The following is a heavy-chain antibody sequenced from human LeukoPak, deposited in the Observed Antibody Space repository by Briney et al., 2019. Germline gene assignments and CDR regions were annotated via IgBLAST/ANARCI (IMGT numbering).Heavy chain of an antibody. D-gene: IGHD2-21*02. J-gene: IGHJ3*02. CDR3: ARYIAYCGGDCYPGAFDI. CDR1: GYTFTSYY. CDR2: INPSGGST. Sequence: SVKVSCKASGYTFTSYYMHWVRQAPGQGLEWMGIINPSGGSTSYAQKFQGRVTMTRDTSTSTVYMELSSLRSEDTAVYYCARYIAYCGGDCYPGAFDIWGQGTMVTVSS. V-gene: IGHV1-46*01.